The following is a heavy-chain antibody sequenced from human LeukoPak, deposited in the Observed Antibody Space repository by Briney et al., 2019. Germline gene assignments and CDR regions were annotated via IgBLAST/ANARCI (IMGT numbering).Heavy chain of an antibody. V-gene: IGHV1-46*03. J-gene: IGHJ4*02. CDR2: ISPSGGST. CDR3: AKDGVAGTYYFDY. Sequence: GASVKVSFKASGYTFTTYYIHWVRQAPGQGLEWMGMISPSGGSTSYPKKFQGRVTLTRDTSTSTVYMELSSLISEDTAVYFCAKDGVAGTYYFDYWGQGTLVTVSS. CDR1: GYTFTTYY. D-gene: IGHD6-19*01.